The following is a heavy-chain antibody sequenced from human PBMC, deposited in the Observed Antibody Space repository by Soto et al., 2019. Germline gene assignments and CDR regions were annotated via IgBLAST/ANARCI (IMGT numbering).Heavy chain of an antibody. V-gene: IGHV1-69*02. CDR1: GGTFSSYT. CDR3: ARGVHCSSTSCYYYGMDV. J-gene: IGHJ6*02. D-gene: IGHD2-2*01. Sequence: QVQLVQSGAEVKKPGSSVKVSCKASGGTFSSYTMSWVRQAPGQGVEWMGRIIPILGIANYAQKFQGRVTITADKSTSTAYMELSSLRSEDTAVYYCARGVHCSSTSCYYYGMDVWGQGTTVTVSS. CDR2: IIPILGIA.